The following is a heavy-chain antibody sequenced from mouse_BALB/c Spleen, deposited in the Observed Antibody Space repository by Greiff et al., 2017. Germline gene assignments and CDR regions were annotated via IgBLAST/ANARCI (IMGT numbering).Heavy chain of an antibody. CDR3: ARDDYDGVFDY. V-gene: IGHV1-69*02. CDR2: IDPSDSYT. Sequence: QVHVKQPGAELVKPGASVKLSCKASGYTFTSYWMHWVKQRPGQGLEWIGEIDPSDSYTNYNHKFKGKATLTVDKSSSTAYLQRSSLTSEDSAVYYCARDDYDGVFDYWGQGTTLTVSS. J-gene: IGHJ2*01. CDR1: GYTFTSYW. D-gene: IGHD2-4*01.